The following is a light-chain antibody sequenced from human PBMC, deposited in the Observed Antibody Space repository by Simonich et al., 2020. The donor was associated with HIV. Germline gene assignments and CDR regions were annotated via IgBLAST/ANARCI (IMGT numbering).Light chain of an antibody. Sequence: EIVMTQSPATLSVSPGERATLSCRASQSVSSNLAWYQQKPGPAPRLLIYGASTRATGIPARFSGSGSGTEFTLTISSLQSEDFAVYYCQQYNNWPPAFGQVTKVEIK. CDR3: QQYNNWPPA. J-gene: IGKJ1*01. CDR2: GAS. CDR1: QSVSSN. V-gene: IGKV3-15*01.